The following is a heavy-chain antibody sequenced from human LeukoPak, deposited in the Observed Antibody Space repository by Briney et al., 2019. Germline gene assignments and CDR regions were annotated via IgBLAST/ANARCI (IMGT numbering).Heavy chain of an antibody. Sequence: ASVKVSCKASGYTFTGYYMHWVRQAPGQGLEWMGWINPNSGGTNYAQKFQGRVTMTRDTSISTAYMELSRLRSDETAVYYCARDLNYDILTGYYPRSDYWGQGTLVTVSS. CDR3: ARDLNYDILTGYYPRSDY. D-gene: IGHD3-9*01. CDR2: INPNSGGT. V-gene: IGHV1-2*02. J-gene: IGHJ4*02. CDR1: GYTFTGYY.